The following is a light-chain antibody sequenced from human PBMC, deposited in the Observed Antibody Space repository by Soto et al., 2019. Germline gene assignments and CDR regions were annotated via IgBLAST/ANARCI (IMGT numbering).Light chain of an antibody. CDR3: SSYATGSNSPYA. V-gene: IGLV2-14*01. CDR1: ASDVGGSNY. Sequence: QSVLIQPASVSGSPGQSITISCTGTASDVGGSNYVSWFQHHPGKAPKLVIFEVSNRPSGVSNRISGSKSGNTASLTISGLQAEDEADYYCSSYATGSNSPYAFGTGTKVTVL. J-gene: IGLJ1*01. CDR2: EVS.